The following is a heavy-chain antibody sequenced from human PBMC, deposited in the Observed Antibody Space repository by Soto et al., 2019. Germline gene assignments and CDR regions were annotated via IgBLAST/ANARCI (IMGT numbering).Heavy chain of an antibody. CDR2: IYHSGST. D-gene: IGHD6-13*01. J-gene: IGHJ4*02. CDR1: GGSISSGNW. Sequence: LETLSLTCAVSGGSISSGNWWSWVRQPPGKGLECIGEIYHSGSTNYNPSLKSRVTISVDKSKNQFSLKLSAVTAADTAVYYCARVGGAAGTWYFDYWGQGTLVTVSS. CDR3: ARVGGAAGTWYFDY. V-gene: IGHV4-4*02.